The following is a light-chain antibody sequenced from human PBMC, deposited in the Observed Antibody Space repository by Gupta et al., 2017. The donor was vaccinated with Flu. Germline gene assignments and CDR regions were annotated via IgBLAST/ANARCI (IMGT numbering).Light chain of an antibody. J-gene: IGKJ2*03. CDR2: ATS. Sequence: PNSLSASVGDRVTITCRASQRVNFYLNWYQQRPGKAPELLIYATSTLRSGVPPRFSGSGSETNFTLTISSLQREDFATYYCQQSDNTPRGFGQGTKLDIK. CDR3: QQSDNTPRG. CDR1: QRVNFY. V-gene: IGKV1-39*01.